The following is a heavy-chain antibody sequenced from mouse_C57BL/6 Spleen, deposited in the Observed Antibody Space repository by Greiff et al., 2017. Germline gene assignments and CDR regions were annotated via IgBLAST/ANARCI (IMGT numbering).Heavy chain of an antibody. CDR2: INPNNGGT. V-gene: IGHV1-26*01. CDR1: GYTFTDYY. J-gene: IGHJ2*01. D-gene: IGHD1-1*01. CDR3: ARFTTVVPDY. Sequence: EVQLQQSGPELVKPGASVKISCKASGYTFTDYYMNWVKQSHGKSLEWIGDINPNNGGTSYNQKFKGKATLTVDKSSSTAYMELRSLTSEDSAVYYCARFTTVVPDYWGQGTTLTVSS.